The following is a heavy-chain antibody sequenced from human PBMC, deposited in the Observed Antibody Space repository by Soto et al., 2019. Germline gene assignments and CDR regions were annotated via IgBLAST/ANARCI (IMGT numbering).Heavy chain of an antibody. CDR2: ISNSGGST. D-gene: IGHD6-19*01. Sequence: EVQLLESGGGLVQPGGSLRLSCAASGFTFSNYPMSWVRQAPGKGLEWVSTISNSGGSTYYADSVKGRFTISRDNSENTLYLQMNSLRAEDTAVYYCAKDPAKWVAVAGTLCYFDYWGQGILVTVSS. J-gene: IGHJ4*02. V-gene: IGHV3-23*01. CDR1: GFTFSNYP. CDR3: AKDPAKWVAVAGTLCYFDY.